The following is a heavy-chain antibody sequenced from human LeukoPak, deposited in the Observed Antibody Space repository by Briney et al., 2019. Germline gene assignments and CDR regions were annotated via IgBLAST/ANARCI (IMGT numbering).Heavy chain of an antibody. V-gene: IGHV3-23*01. J-gene: IGHJ5*02. D-gene: IGHD3-22*01. Sequence: GGSLRLSCAASGFTFSSYAMSWVRQAPGKGLEWVSAISGSGGSTYYADSVKGRFTISRDNSKNTLYLQMNSLRAEDTAVYYCARDMRSYYDSSGYDRFDPWGQGTLVTVSS. CDR1: GFTFSSYA. CDR3: ARDMRSYYDSSGYDRFDP. CDR2: ISGSGGST.